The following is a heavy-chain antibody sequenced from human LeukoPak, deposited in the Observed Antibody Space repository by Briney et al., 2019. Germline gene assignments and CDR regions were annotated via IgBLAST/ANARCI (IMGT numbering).Heavy chain of an antibody. CDR3: ATGRTWWDLLNY. CDR2: LDPGAGEM. CDR1: GHTLTELS. Sequence: ASVKVSCKVSGHTLTELSLHWVRQAPGKGLEWMGGLDPGAGEMIYSQKFQGRVTMTEDTSTDIAYMEMSSLRSEDTAVYYCATGRTWWDLLNYWGQGTLVTVSS. D-gene: IGHD1-26*01. J-gene: IGHJ4*02. V-gene: IGHV1-24*01.